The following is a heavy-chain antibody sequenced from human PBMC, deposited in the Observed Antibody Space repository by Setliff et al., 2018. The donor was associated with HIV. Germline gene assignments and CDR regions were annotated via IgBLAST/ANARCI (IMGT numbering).Heavy chain of an antibody. D-gene: IGHD3-22*01. CDR1: GGSISSSTYY. CDR2: ISYSGST. J-gene: IGHJ4*02. V-gene: IGHV4-39*01. CDR3: ARVRAYYYDSRGYPDY. Sequence: SETLSLTCTVSGGSISSSTYYWGWIRQPPGKGLEWIGSISYSGSTYYKPSLKSRVTISVDTSKNQFSLKVNSVTAADTAVYYCARVRAYYYDSRGYPDYWGQGTLVTVSS.